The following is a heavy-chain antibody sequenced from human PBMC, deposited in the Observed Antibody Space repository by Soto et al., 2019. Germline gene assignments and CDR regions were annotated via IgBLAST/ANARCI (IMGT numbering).Heavy chain of an antibody. Sequence: QVQLVQSGAEVKKPGASVKVSCKASGYTFTSYGISWVRQAPGQGLEWMGWISAYNGNTNYAQKPQGRVTMTTETSTSTAYMELRSLRSDDTAVYYCARWGRDIVAVPAANYYYMDVWGKGTTVTVSS. V-gene: IGHV1-18*01. CDR2: ISAYNGNT. J-gene: IGHJ6*03. CDR1: GYTFTSYG. D-gene: IGHD2-2*01. CDR3: ARWGRDIVAVPAANYYYMDV.